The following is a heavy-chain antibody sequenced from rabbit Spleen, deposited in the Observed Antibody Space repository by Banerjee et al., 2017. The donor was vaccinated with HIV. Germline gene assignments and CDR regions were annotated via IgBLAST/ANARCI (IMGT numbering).Heavy chain of an antibody. CDR2: INAATAKP. D-gene: IGHD2-1*01. V-gene: IGHV1S45*01. J-gene: IGHJ4*01. CDR1: GFSFGDRDV. Sequence: QEQLVESGGGLVQPEGSLTLTCKASGFSFGDRDVMCWVRQAPGKGLEWIACINAATAKPVYASWARGRFTISKTSSTTVTLEMTGLTAADTATYFCARGSAAMTLVITGFYLNLWGPGTLVT. CDR3: ARGSAAMTLVITGFYLNL.